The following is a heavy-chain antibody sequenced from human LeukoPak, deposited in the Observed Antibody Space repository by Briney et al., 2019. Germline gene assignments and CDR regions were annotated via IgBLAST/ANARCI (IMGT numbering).Heavy chain of an antibody. CDR3: ARQYSRSSPFDY. CDR2: IYPGDSDT. J-gene: IGHJ4*02. CDR1: GYSFNNYW. D-gene: IGHD6-6*01. V-gene: IGHV5-51*01. Sequence: GESLKISCKGFGYSFNNYWIGWVRQMPGKGLECMGIIYPGDSDTRYSPSFQGQVTISADESINTAYLQWSSLKASDTAMYYCARQYSRSSPFDYWGQGALVTVPS.